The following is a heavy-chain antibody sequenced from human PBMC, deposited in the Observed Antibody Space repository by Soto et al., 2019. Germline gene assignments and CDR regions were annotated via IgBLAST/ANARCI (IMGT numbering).Heavy chain of an antibody. J-gene: IGHJ4*02. CDR2: IKSKTDGGAT. CDR1: GFTFSNAW. D-gene: IGHD4-4*01. V-gene: IGHV3-15*01. Sequence: GGSLSLSCAASGFTFSNAWMSWVRQAPGKGLEWVGRIKSKTDGGATDYAAPVKGRFTISRDDSKNTLYLQMNSLKTEDTAVYYCTTEDTVTTSSDYWGQGTLVTVSS. CDR3: TTEDTVTTSSDY.